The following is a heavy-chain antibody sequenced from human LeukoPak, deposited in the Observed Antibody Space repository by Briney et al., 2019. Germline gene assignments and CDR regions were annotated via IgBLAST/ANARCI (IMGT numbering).Heavy chain of an antibody. CDR2: IGTAGDT. CDR1: GFTFSSYD. Sequence: QTGGFLRLSCAASGFTFSSYDMHWVRQATGKGLEWVSAIGTAGDTYYPGSVKGRFTISRENAKNSLYLQMNSLRAGDTAVYYCARDQGDGYDYWGQGTLVTVSS. CDR3: ARDQGDGYDY. D-gene: IGHD5-24*01. J-gene: IGHJ4*02. V-gene: IGHV3-13*01.